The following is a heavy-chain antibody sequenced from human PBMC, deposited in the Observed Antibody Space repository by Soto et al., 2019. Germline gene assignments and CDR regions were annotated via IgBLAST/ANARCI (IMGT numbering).Heavy chain of an antibody. CDR1: ESTFKTNG. CDR3: ARDWGTPGRGSAVGYYYHYGMDV. Sequence: EVQLVESGGGLVQPGGSLRLSGLASESTFKTNGMNWVGRPPGRGLGWGANIKEVGSEKNYVDSVKGRFTISRDNAKNSLYLQMNSLRGEDTAVYFCARDWGTPGRGSAVGYYYHYGMDVWGQGTTVTVSS. D-gene: IGHD6-19*01. CDR2: IKEVGSEK. V-gene: IGHV3-7*05. J-gene: IGHJ6*02.